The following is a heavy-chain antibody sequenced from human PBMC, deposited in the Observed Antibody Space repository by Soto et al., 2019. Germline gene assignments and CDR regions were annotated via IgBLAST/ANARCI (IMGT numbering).Heavy chain of an antibody. CDR1: GFTFSSYA. CDR2: ISYDGSNK. J-gene: IGHJ6*02. CDR3: ARDTIRITIFGVVAGHHYYYYGMDV. V-gene: IGHV3-30-3*01. D-gene: IGHD3-3*01. Sequence: QVQLVESGGGVVQPGRSLRLSCAASGFTFSSYAMHWVRQAPGKGLEWVAVISYDGSNKYYADSVKGRFTISGDNSKNTLYLQMNSLRAEDTAVYYCARDTIRITIFGVVAGHHYYYYGMDVWGQGTTVTVSS.